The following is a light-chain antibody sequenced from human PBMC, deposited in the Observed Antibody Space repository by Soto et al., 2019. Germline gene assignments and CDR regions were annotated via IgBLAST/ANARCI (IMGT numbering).Light chain of an antibody. CDR2: DAS. CDR1: QSVSSY. CDR3: QQRNNWPPIT. Sequence: EIVLTQPPVTLSLSPGDRATLSCRVSQSVSSYLAWYQQNPGQAPRLLIYDASNRATGIPARFSASGSGTDFTLTIDNLQPEDFAIYYCQQRNNWPPITFGQRTRLEIK. V-gene: IGKV3-11*01. J-gene: IGKJ5*01.